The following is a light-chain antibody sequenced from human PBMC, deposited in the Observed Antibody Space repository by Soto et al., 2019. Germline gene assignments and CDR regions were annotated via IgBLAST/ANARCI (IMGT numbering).Light chain of an antibody. CDR2: ATS. CDR3: QQYNSYPWT. J-gene: IGKJ1*01. CDR1: QGIRSD. Sequence: AIQMTQFPSSLSASVGDRVTITCRASQGIRSDLGWYQQRPGKAPKLLIYATSSLQSGVPSRFSGSGSGTDFTLTISSLQPDDFATYYCQQYNSYPWTFGQGTKVDIK. V-gene: IGKV1-6*01.